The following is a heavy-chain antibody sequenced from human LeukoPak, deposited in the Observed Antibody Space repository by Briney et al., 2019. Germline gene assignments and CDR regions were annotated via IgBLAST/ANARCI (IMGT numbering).Heavy chain of an antibody. CDR1: GYTFTSYG. J-gene: IGHJ4*02. D-gene: IGHD6-19*01. Sequence: GASVKVSCKASGYTFTSYGISWVRQAPGQGLEWMGWISAYNGNTNYAQKLQGRVTMTTDPSTSTTYMELRSLRADDTAVYFCATSAMAGNYFPYWGQGTLVAVSS. CDR3: ATSAMAGNYFPY. CDR2: ISAYNGNT. V-gene: IGHV1-18*01.